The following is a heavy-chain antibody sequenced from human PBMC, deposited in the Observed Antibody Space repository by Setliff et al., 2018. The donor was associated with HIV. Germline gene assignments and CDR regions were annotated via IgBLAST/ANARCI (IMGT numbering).Heavy chain of an antibody. CDR1: GGSISSHY. D-gene: IGHD2-2*02. V-gene: IGHV4-59*11. CDR2: IYYSGST. Sequence: SETLSLTCTVSGGSISSHYWSWIRQPPGKGLEWIGNIYYSGSTNYNPSLKSRVTISVDTSKNQFSLKLSSVTAADTAVYYCARDRLCSGTSCYSGGDYMDVWGKGTTVTVSS. CDR3: ARDRLCSGTSCYSGGDYMDV. J-gene: IGHJ6*03.